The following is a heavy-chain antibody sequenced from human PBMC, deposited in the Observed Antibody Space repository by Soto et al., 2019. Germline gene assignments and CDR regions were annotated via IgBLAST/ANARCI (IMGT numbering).Heavy chain of an antibody. D-gene: IGHD2-2*01. CDR1: GFTFGSYV. V-gene: IGHV3-23*01. J-gene: IGHJ4*02. CDR3: AKDLHLVVLPAALPNDY. CDR2: ISGSADST. Sequence: PGGSLRLSGAASGFTFGSYVMSWVRQAPGKGLEWVSAISGSADSTYYADSVKGRFTISRDNSKNTLYLQMNSLRAEDTAVYYCAKDLHLVVLPAALPNDYWGQGTLVTVSS.